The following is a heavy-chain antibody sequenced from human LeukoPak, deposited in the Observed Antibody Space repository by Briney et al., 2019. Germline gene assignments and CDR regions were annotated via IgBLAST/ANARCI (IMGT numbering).Heavy chain of an antibody. D-gene: IGHD6-13*01. CDR3: ARVPKTGSAWSD. CDR1: GFTFSNYW. Sequence: PGGSLRLSCAASGFTFSNYWMSWVRQAPGKGLEWVANIKQDGSEQYYVDSVKGRFTISRDNAKNSLYLQMNSLRAEDTAVYFCARVPKTGSAWSDWGQGTLVTVSS. J-gene: IGHJ4*02. V-gene: IGHV3-7*01. CDR2: IKQDGSEQ.